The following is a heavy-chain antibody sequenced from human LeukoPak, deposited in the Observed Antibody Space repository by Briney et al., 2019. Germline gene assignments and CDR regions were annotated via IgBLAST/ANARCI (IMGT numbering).Heavy chain of an antibody. D-gene: IGHD6-13*01. J-gene: IGHJ4*02. CDR1: GGSSRTYY. Sequence: SETLSLICTVSGGSSRTYYWNWIRQPPGKGLEWIGYISNSGIATYNPSLQSRITISVDSSKSQISLKLNSVTAADTAMYYCARSGGYGSSWSLWGQGTLVTVSS. CDR3: ARSGGYGSSWSL. CDR2: ISNSGIA. V-gene: IGHV4-59*01.